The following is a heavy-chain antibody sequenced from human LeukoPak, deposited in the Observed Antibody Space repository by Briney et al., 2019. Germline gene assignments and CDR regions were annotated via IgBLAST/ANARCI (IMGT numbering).Heavy chain of an antibody. CDR1: GDSVSSNSAA. CDR2: TYYRSKWYN. CDR3: AREDTGSGSYYPYYYYYMDV. Sequence: SQTLSLTCAISGDSVSSNSAAWNWIRQSPSRGLEWLGRTYYRSKWYNDYPVSVKSRITINPDTSKNQFSLQLNSVTPEDTAVYYCAREDTGSGSYYPYYYYYMDVWGKGTTVTVSS. J-gene: IGHJ6*03. V-gene: IGHV6-1*01. D-gene: IGHD3-10*01.